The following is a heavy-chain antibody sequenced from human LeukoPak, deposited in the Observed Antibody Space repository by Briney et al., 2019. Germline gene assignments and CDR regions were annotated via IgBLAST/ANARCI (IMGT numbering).Heavy chain of an antibody. D-gene: IGHD1-1*01. V-gene: IGHV4-59*10. CDR3: ARGPGPLQLERLEAFDI. Sequence: PSETLSLTCAVYGGSFSGYYWSWIRQPAGKGLEWIGRIYTSGSTNYDPSLKGRITVSVDTSKNQFSLRLSSMTAADTAMYYCARGPGPLQLERLEAFDIWGPGTMVTVSS. J-gene: IGHJ3*02. CDR1: GGSFSGYY. CDR2: IYTSGST.